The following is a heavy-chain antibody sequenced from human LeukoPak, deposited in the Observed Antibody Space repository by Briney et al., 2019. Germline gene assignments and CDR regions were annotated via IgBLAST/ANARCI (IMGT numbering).Heavy chain of an antibody. CDR3: AKDLTGSIDY. CDR2: TYYRSKWYS. J-gene: IGHJ4*02. Sequence: SQTLSLTCAISGDSFSSNSATWIWIRQSPSRGLESLGRTYYRSKWYSDYGVFVKSRITINPDTSKNPFSLQLTSVTPDDTDVYFCAKDLTGSIDYWGQGTLVTVSS. V-gene: IGHV6-1*01. CDR1: GDSFSSNSAT. D-gene: IGHD3-9*01.